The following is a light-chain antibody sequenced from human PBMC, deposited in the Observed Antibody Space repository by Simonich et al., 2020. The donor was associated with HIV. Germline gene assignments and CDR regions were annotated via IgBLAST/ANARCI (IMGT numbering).Light chain of an antibody. J-gene: IGKJ3*01. CDR1: PSILFSSNNKNY. CDR2: WES. V-gene: IGKV4-1*01. CDR3: QQYYTTPFT. Sequence: DIVMTQSPDSLAVSLGERATINCKSSPSILFSSNNKNYLAWYQQKPGKPPKMLIYWESTRESGVPDRFSGSGSGTDFTLTISSLQAEDVAVYYCQQYYTTPFTFGPGTTVDIK.